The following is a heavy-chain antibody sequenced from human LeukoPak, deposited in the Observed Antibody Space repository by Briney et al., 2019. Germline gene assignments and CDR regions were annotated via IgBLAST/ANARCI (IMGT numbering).Heavy chain of an antibody. CDR1: GFTFSSYG. D-gene: IGHD6-6*01. CDR2: ISYDGSNK. CDR3: AKDARPSIAARPPLGWTDY. V-gene: IGHV3-30*18. J-gene: IGHJ4*02. Sequence: PGGSLRLSCAASGFTFSSYGMHWVRQAPGKGLEWVAVISYDGSNKYYADSVKGRFTISRDNSKNTLYLQMNSLRAEDTAVYYCAKDARPSIAARPPLGWTDYWGQGTLVTVSS.